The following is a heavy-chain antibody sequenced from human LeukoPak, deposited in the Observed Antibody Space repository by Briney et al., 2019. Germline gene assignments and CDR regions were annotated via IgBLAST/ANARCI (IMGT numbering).Heavy chain of an antibody. D-gene: IGHD2-2*01. J-gene: IGHJ5*02. V-gene: IGHV4-39*01. Sequence: PSETLSLTCTVSGGSISSSSYYWGWIRQPPGKGLEWIGSIYYSGSTYYNPSLKSRVTISVDTSKNQFSLKLSSVTAADTAVYYCARHQPEGRSSTSWPLGGNNWFDPWGQGTLVTVSS. CDR1: GGSISSSSYY. CDR2: IYYSGST. CDR3: ARHQPEGRSSTSWPLGGNNWFDP.